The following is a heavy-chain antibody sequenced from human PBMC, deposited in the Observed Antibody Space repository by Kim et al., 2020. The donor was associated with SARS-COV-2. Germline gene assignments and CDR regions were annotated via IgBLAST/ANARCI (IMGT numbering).Heavy chain of an antibody. Sequence: GRENNHVASVKGLLTISRDNAKNSLYLKMNSLRAEDTAVYYCARDGAAAYWGQGTLVTVSS. CDR3: ARDGAAAY. CDR2: GREN. J-gene: IGHJ4*02. D-gene: IGHD6-13*01. V-gene: IGHV3-7*03.